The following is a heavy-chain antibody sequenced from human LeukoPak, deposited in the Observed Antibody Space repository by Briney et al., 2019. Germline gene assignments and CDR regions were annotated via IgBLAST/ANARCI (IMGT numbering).Heavy chain of an antibody. CDR1: GYTFTSYG. V-gene: IGHV1-18*01. CDR3: ARGAYCGGDCYNLDY. J-gene: IGHJ4*02. CDR2: ISAYNGNT. D-gene: IGHD2-21*01. Sequence: GASVTVSCKASGYTFTSYGISWVRQAPGQGLEWMGWISAYNGNTNYAQKLQGRVTMTTDTSTSTAYMELRSLRSDDTAVYYCARGAYCGGDCYNLDYWGQGTLVTVSS.